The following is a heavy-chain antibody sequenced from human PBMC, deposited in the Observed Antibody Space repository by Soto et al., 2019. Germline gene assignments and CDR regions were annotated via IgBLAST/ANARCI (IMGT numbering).Heavy chain of an antibody. D-gene: IGHD1-26*01. Sequence: GEYLKISCEASGYSFTSYWIGWVRQMPGKGLEWMGIIYPGDSDTRYSPSFQGQVAISADKSLSTAYLQWRSLKASDTAMYYCARSRGSYSTVYWCPGTLLSVFS. CDR2: IYPGDSDT. CDR1: GYSFTSYW. CDR3: ARSRGSYSTVY. J-gene: IGHJ4*02. V-gene: IGHV5-51*01.